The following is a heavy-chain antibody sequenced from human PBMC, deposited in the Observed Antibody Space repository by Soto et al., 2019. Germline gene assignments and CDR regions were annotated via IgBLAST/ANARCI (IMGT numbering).Heavy chain of an antibody. V-gene: IGHV3-49*03. CDR3: TTAFAYPAGGAFDI. J-gene: IGHJ3*02. D-gene: IGHD2-15*01. CDR1: GFSFCDYA. Sequence: PGGSLRLSCTACGFSFCDYAMSWFRQAPGKRLEWVGFIRGKAYGGTTDYAAPVKGRFTISRDDSKNTLYLQMNSLKPEDTAVYYCTTAFAYPAGGAFDIWGQGTMVTVSS. CDR2: IRGKAYGGTT.